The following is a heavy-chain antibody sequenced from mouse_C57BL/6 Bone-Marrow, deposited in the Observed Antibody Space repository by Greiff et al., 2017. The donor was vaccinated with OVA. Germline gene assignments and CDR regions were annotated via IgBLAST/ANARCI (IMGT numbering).Heavy chain of an antibody. CDR3: ARLGADY. Sequence: VQLQQSGAELAKPGASVKLSCKASGYTFTSYWMHWVKQRPGQGLEWIGYINPSSGYTKYNQKFKDKATLTADKSSSTAYVQLGSLAYEDAAVYCCARLGADYWGQGTTLTVSS. CDR2: INPSSGYT. J-gene: IGHJ2*01. V-gene: IGHV1-7*01. CDR1: GYTFTSYW. D-gene: IGHD4-1*01.